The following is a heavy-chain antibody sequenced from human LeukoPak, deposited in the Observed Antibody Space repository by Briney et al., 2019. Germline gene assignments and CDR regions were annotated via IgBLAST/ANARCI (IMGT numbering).Heavy chain of an antibody. V-gene: IGHV4-59*01. D-gene: IGHD5-24*01. J-gene: IGHJ4*02. CDR1: GGSISSYY. Sequence: PSETLSLTCTASGGSISSYYWSWIRQPPGKGLEWIGYIYYSGSTNYNPSLKSRVTISVDTSKNQFSLKLSSVTAADTAVYYCARGHGDGYNFVYWGQGTLVTVSS. CDR2: IYYSGST. CDR3: ARGHGDGYNFVY.